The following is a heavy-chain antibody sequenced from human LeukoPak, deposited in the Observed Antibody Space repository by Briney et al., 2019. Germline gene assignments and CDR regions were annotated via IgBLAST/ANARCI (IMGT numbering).Heavy chain of an antibody. D-gene: IGHD6-13*01. V-gene: IGHV4-39*01. CDR3: ARPSRGYSSSWYPDYFDY. CDR2: IYYSGST. Sequence: SETLSLTCTVSGGSISSSSYYWGWIRQPPGKGLEWIGSIYYSGSTYYNPSLKSRVTISVDTSKNQFSPKLSSVTAADTAVYYCARPSRGYSSSWYPDYFDYWGQGTLVTVSS. J-gene: IGHJ4*02. CDR1: GGSISSSSYY.